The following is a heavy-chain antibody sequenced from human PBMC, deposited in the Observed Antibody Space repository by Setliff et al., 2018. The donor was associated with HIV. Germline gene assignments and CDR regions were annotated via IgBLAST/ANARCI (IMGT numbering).Heavy chain of an antibody. Sequence: SETLSLTCAVHGGSFSGYYWSWIRQPPGKGLEWIGEINHSGSTNYNPSLKSRVTISVDTSKNQFSLKLSSVTAADTAVYYCARGPYGDYHDAFDIWGQGTMVTVSS. CDR3: ARGPYGDYHDAFDI. V-gene: IGHV4-34*01. D-gene: IGHD4-17*01. J-gene: IGHJ3*02. CDR1: GGSFSGYY. CDR2: INHSGST.